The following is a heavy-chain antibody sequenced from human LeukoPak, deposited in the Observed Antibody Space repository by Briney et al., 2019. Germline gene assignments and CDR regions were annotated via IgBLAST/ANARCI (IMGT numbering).Heavy chain of an antibody. CDR2: IKQDGSER. CDR1: GFSFSRNW. D-gene: IGHD3-3*01. Sequence: PGGCLRLSCVASGFSFSRNWMNWVREAPGKGLEWVAIIKQDGSERYYVDSVKGRFTISRDDAKNSLYLQMNSLRAEDTAVYYCARDGSGSYDFRSGMDLWGQGTTVTVS. J-gene: IGHJ6*02. CDR3: ARDGSGSYDFRSGMDL. V-gene: IGHV3-7*03.